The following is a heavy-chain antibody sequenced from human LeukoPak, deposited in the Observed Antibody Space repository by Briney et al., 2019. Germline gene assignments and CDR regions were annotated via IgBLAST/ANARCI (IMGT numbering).Heavy chain of an antibody. V-gene: IGHV3-30*02. J-gene: IGHJ5*02. Sequence: GGSLRLSCAASGFTFSSYGMHWVRQAPGKGLEWVAFIRYDGSNKYYADSVKGRFTISRDNSKNTLYLQMNSLRAEDTAVYYCGRDRISFVRGAKGWFDPWGQGTLVTVSS. CDR3: GRDRISFVRGAKGWFDP. CDR2: IRYDGSNK. CDR1: GFTFSSYG. D-gene: IGHD3-10*01.